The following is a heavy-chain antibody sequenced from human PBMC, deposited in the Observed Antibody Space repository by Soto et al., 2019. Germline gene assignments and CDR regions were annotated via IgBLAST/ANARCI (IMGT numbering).Heavy chain of an antibody. CDR3: AREAGYSSEGHAFDI. V-gene: IGHV3-48*01. Sequence: EVQLVESGGGLVQPGGSLRLSCAASGFTFSSYSMNWVRQAPGKGLEWVSYISSSSSTIYYADSVKGRFTISRDNAKNSLYLQMNSLRAEDTAVYYCAREAGYSSEGHAFDIWGQGTMVTVSS. D-gene: IGHD6-19*01. CDR2: ISSSSSTI. J-gene: IGHJ3*02. CDR1: GFTFSSYS.